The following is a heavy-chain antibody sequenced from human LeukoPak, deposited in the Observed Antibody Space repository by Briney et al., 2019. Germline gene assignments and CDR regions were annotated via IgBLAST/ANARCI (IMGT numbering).Heavy chain of an antibody. CDR2: ISYIGST. CDR3: ARDLVTVTKGFDI. D-gene: IGHD4-17*01. Sequence: SETLSLTCTVSGGSITGYYCTWIRQPAGKGLEWIGYISYIGSTNYNPSLKSRVTISIDTSKNQFSLKLSSVTAADTAVYYCARDLVTVTKGFDIWGQGTMVSVSS. J-gene: IGHJ3*02. V-gene: IGHV4-59*01. CDR1: GGSITGYY.